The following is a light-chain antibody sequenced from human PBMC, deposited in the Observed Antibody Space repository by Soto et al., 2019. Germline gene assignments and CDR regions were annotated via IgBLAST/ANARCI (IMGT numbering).Light chain of an antibody. CDR1: QSVINNY. CDR2: GAS. J-gene: IGKJ2*01. Sequence: ETVLTQSPGTRSLSPGERATLSCRASQSVINNYLAWYQQTPGQAPRLLIYGASTRATGTPDRFSGSGSGTDFPLTITRLEPRDSAVYYCQQYGSSVYTFGQGTKLEIK. CDR3: QQYGSSVYT. V-gene: IGKV3-20*01.